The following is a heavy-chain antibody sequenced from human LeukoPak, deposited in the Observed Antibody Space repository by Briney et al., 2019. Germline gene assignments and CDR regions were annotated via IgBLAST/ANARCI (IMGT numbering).Heavy chain of an antibody. D-gene: IGHD5-24*01. Sequence: SETLSLTCTVSGGSISSYYWGWIRQPPGKGLEWIGSIYYSGSTYYNPSLKSRVTISVDTSKNQFSLKLSSVTAADTAVYYCARGGDGYLYYFDYWGQGTLVAVSS. CDR3: ARGGDGYLYYFDY. CDR1: GGSISSYY. CDR2: IYYSGST. J-gene: IGHJ4*02. V-gene: IGHV4-39*07.